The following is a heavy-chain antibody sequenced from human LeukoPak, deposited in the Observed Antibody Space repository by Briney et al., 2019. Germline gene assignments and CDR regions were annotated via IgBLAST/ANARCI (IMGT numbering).Heavy chain of an antibody. Sequence: SETLSLTCTVSGGSLSGDSWSWIRQPPGKGLEWIAYIRDSESSESNPSLKSRVTISIDTSKNQFSLNLRSVTAADTALYYCARVRGLGVITPYNDYWGQGTLVTVSS. D-gene: IGHD3-16*02. CDR1: GGSLSGDS. V-gene: IGHV4-59*08. CDR2: IRDSESS. CDR3: ARVRGLGVITPYNDY. J-gene: IGHJ4*02.